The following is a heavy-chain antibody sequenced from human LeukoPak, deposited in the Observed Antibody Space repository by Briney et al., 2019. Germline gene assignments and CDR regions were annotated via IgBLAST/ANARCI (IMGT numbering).Heavy chain of an antibody. CDR1: GGTFSSYA. CDR3: ARDQEADYYDSSGSDY. V-gene: IGHV1-69*05. D-gene: IGHD3-22*01. CDR2: IIPIFGTA. Sequence: ASVKVSCKASGGTFSSYAISWVRQAPGQGLEWMGGIIPIFGTANYAQKFQGRVTITTDESTSTVYMELSSLRSEDTAVYYCARDQEADYYDSSGSDYWGQGTLVTVSS. J-gene: IGHJ4*02.